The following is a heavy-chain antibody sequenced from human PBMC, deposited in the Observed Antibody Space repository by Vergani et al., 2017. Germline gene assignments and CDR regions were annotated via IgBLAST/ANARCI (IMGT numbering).Heavy chain of an antibody. J-gene: IGHJ5*02. Sequence: QVQLQESGPGLVKSSETLSLTCSVSFDSIRNYYCNWIRQPPGKGLEWIGSIHYSENTNYNPSLKTRVTITVDTSKNQFSLTLNSMAAADTAVYYCASDTHSGQRADRWGQGILVTVTS. CDR2: IHYSENT. CDR1: FDSIRNYY. V-gene: IGHV4-59*01. D-gene: IGHD6-19*01. CDR3: ASDTHSGQRADR.